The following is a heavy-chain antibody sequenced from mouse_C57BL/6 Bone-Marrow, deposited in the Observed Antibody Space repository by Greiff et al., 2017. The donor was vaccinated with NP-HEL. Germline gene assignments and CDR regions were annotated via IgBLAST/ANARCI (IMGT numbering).Heavy chain of an antibody. D-gene: IGHD2-4*01. CDR2: ISDGGSYT. J-gene: IGHJ3*01. CDR3: ARAQPYYDYDEWFAY. Sequence: EVHLVESGGGLVKPGGSLKLSCAASGFTFSSYAMSWVRQTPEKRLEWVATISDGGSYTYYPDNVKGRFTISRDNAKNNLYLQMSHLKSEDTAMYYCARAQPYYDYDEWFAYWGQGTLVTVSA. CDR1: GFTFSSYA. V-gene: IGHV5-4*01.